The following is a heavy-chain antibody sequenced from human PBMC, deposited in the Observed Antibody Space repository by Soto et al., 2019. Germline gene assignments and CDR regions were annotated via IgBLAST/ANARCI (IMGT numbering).Heavy chain of an antibody. V-gene: IGHV1-69*13. CDR1: GRTFSSHA. Sequence: SVKGSCKGSGRTFSSHAISWVRQAPGQGLEWMGGIIPIFGTANYAQKFQGRVTITADESTSTAYMELSSLRSEDTAVYYCAGPSEGAAGTNYFDYWGQGTLVTVSS. CDR3: AGPSEGAAGTNYFDY. J-gene: IGHJ4*02. CDR2: IIPIFGTA. D-gene: IGHD6-13*01.